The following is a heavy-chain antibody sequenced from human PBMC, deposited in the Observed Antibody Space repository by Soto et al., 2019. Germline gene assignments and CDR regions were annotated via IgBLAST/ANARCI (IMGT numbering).Heavy chain of an antibody. D-gene: IGHD1-7*01. V-gene: IGHV4-31*03. Sequence: SVTMSLTCPVADGYISIGGYYLIWIRQHPGNGLEWIGYIYYSGSTYYNPSLKSRVTISVDTSKNQFSLKLSSVTAADTAVYYCARASTGTTIGAFDILVQGTMVTVSS. J-gene: IGHJ3*02. CDR2: IYYSGST. CDR1: DGYISIGGYY. CDR3: ARASTGTTIGAFDI.